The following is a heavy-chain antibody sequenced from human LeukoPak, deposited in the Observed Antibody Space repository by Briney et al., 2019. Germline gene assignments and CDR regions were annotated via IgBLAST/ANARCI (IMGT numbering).Heavy chain of an antibody. CDR2: ISYDGSNK. J-gene: IGHJ4*02. CDR3: ARDWTAGPLGRDESY. V-gene: IGHV3-30-3*01. D-gene: IGHD5-24*01. Sequence: GGSLRLSCAASGFTFSSYAMHWVRQAPGKGLEWVAVISYDGSNKYYADSVKGRFTISRDNSKNTLYLQMNSLRAEDTAVYYCARDWTAGPLGRDESYWGQGTLVTVSS. CDR1: GFTFSSYA.